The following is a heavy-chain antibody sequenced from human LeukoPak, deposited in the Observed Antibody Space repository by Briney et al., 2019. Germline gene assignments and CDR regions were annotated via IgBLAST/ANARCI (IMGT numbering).Heavy chain of an antibody. D-gene: IGHD3-3*01. J-gene: IGHJ4*02. CDR2: IYYSGST. Sequence: PSETLSLTCAVYGGIFNGYYWSWIRQPPGKGLEWIGYIYYSGSTNYNPSLKSRVTISVDTSKNQFSLKLSSVTAADTAVYYCARVKRHYDFWSGFDYWGQGTLVTVSS. V-gene: IGHV4-59*01. CDR1: GGIFNGYY. CDR3: ARVKRHYDFWSGFDY.